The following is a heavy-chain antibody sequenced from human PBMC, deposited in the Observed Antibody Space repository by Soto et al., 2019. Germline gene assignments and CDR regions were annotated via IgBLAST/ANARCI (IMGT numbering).Heavy chain of an antibody. CDR1: GFRFSTYG. V-gene: IGHV3-30*03. J-gene: IGHJ1*01. Sequence: PGGSLRLSCTASGFRFSTYGMHWVRQAPGKGLEWVAVISNDGSDRYYPGSVKGRFTISRENAKNSLYLQMNSLRAGDTAVYYCARGGVDSSGYYTCQHWGQGTLVTVSS. CDR2: ISNDGSDR. CDR3: ARGGVDSSGYYTCQH. D-gene: IGHD3-22*01.